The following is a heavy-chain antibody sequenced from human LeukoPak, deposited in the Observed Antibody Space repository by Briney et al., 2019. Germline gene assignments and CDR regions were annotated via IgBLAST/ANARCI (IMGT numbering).Heavy chain of an antibody. D-gene: IGHD3-22*01. CDR2: IYTSGST. V-gene: IGHV4-4*07. J-gene: IGHJ3*02. CDR1: GGSISSYY. CDR3: ARAKTTTLVVITTFHAFDI. Sequence: SETLSLTCTVSGGSISSYYWSWIRQPAGKGLEWIGRIYTSGSTNYNPFLKSRVTMSVDTSKNQFSLKLSSVTAADTAVYYCARAKTTTLVVITTFHAFDIWGQGTMVTVSS.